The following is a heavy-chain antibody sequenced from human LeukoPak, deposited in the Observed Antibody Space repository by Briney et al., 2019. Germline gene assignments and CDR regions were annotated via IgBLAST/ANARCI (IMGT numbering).Heavy chain of an antibody. CDR1: GYTFTTYD. CDR3: ARGGYSINGYEMDV. D-gene: IGHD4-11*01. J-gene: IGHJ6*04. CDR2: MNPDTGNT. V-gene: IGHV1-8*01. Sequence: ASVKVSCKASGYTFTTYDINWVRQAAGQGLEWMGWMNPDTGNTGYAQKFQGRVSMTRNTSISTAFLVLSSLRSEDTAVYYCARGGYSINGYEMDVWGKGTTVTVSS.